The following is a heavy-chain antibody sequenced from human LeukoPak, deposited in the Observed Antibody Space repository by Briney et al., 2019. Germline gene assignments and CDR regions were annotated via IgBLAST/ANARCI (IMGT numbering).Heavy chain of an antibody. D-gene: IGHD6-6*01. CDR3: AREGRIAARGFDY. CDR1: GGSFSGYY. Sequence: SETLSLTCAVYGGSFSGYYWSWIRQPPGKGLEWIGEINHSGSTNYNPSLKSRDTISVDTSKNQFSLKLSSVTAADTAVYYCAREGRIAARGFDYWGQGTLVTVSS. V-gene: IGHV4-34*01. J-gene: IGHJ4*02. CDR2: INHSGST.